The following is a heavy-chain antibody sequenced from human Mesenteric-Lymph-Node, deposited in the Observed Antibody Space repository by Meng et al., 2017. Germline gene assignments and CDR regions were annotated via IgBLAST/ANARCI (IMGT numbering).Heavy chain of an antibody. D-gene: IGHD5-24*01. Sequence: ASVKVSCKASGYTFTSYAMHWVRQAPGQRLEWMGWSNAGNGNTKYSQEFQGRVTITRDTSASTAYMELSSLRSEDTAVYYCAREGDESNYWDSVFYFDYWARERWSPSPQ. CDR1: GYTFTSYA. J-gene: IGHJ4*02. CDR3: AREGDESNYWDSVFYFDY. CDR2: SNAGNGNT. V-gene: IGHV1-3*02.